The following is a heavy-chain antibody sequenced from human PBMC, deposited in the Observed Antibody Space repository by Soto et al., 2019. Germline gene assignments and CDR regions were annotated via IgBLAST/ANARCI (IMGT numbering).Heavy chain of an antibody. CDR3: ARDTETYYYDSSGYIGFQH. CDR2: INAGNGNT. D-gene: IGHD3-22*01. CDR1: GYTFTSYA. Sequence: ASVKVSCKASGYTFTSYAMHWVRQAPGQRLEWMGWINAGNGNTKYSQKFQGRVTITRDTSASTAYMELSSLRSEDTAVYYCARDTETYYYDSSGYIGFQHWGQGTLVTVSS. V-gene: IGHV1-3*01. J-gene: IGHJ1*01.